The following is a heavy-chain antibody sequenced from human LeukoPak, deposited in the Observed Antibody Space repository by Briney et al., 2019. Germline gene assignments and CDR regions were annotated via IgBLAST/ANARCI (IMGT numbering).Heavy chain of an antibody. V-gene: IGHV3-30-3*01. D-gene: IGHD5-18*01. CDR3: AREGDTAMVIGYFDY. Sequence: GGSLRLSCAASGFTFSSYAMHWVRQAPGKGLEWVAVISYDGSNKYYADSVKGRFTISRDNSKNTLYLRMNSLRAEDTAVYYCAREGDTAMVIGYFDYWGQGTLVTVSS. CDR1: GFTFSSYA. CDR2: ISYDGSNK. J-gene: IGHJ4*02.